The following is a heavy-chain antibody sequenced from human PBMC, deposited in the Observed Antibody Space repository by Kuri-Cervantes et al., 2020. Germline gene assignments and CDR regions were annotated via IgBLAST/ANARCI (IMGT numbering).Heavy chain of an antibody. CDR3: ARDPTRSYSSTWYFDY. V-gene: IGHV3-48*03. D-gene: IGHD6-13*01. Sequence: GGSLRLSCAASGFTFSSYEMNWVRQAPGKGLEWVSYISSSGSKIDYADSVKGRFTISRDNAKNSLYLQMNSLRVEDTAVYYCARDPTRSYSSTWYFDYWGQGTLVTVSS. J-gene: IGHJ4*02. CDR1: GFTFSSYE. CDR2: ISSSGSKI.